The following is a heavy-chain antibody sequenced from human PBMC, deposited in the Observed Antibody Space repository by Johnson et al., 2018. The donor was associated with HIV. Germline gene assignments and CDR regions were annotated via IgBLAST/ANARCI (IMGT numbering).Heavy chain of an antibody. V-gene: IGHV3-30*18. Sequence: QVQLVESGGGLVKPGGSVRLSCAVSGFTFTDAWMSWVRQAPGKGLEWVAVISYDGSNKYYADSVKGRFTISRDNSKNTLYLQMNSLRAEDTAVYYCAKDVTFRDDAFDIWGQGTMVTVSS. CDR3: AKDVTFRDDAFDI. CDR2: ISYDGSNK. J-gene: IGHJ3*02. D-gene: IGHD2-21*01. CDR1: GFTFTDAW.